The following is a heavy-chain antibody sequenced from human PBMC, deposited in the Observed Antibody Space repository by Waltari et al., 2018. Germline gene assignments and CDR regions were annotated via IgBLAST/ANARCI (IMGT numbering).Heavy chain of an antibody. CDR1: GFTFSSCS. V-gene: IGHV3-21*01. J-gene: IGHJ3*02. CDR2: ISSSSSYI. CDR3: ARDPSRAFDI. Sequence: EVQLVESGGGLVKPGGSLSISCAASGFTFSSCSMKWVRQAPGKGREWVSSISSSSSYIYYADSVKGRFTISRDNAKNSLYLQMNSLRAEDTAVYYCARDPSRAFDIWGQGTMVTVSS.